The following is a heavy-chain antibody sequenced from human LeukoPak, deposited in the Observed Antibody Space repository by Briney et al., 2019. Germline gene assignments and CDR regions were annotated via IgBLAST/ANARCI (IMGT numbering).Heavy chain of an antibody. D-gene: IGHD3-22*01. V-gene: IGHV1-18*04. CDR1: GYTFTRYY. CDR3: AREYYYDSSGYYPVFDY. CDR2: ISAYNGST. J-gene: IGHJ4*02. Sequence: ASVKVSCKASGYTFTRYYLHWVRQAPGQGLEWMGWISAYNGSTNYAQKLQGRVTMTTDTSTSTAYMELRSLRSDDTAVYYCAREYYYDSSGYYPVFDYWGQGTLVTVSS.